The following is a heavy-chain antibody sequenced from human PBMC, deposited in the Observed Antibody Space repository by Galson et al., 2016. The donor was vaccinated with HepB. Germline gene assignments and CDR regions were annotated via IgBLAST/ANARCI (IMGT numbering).Heavy chain of an antibody. CDR3: ARDSLGGFRPFDY. Sequence: SLRLSCAGAGFSFRCYDMHWVRQTAGRGLEWVSSIDTADNTFYAVSMKGRLTISRENDKNSMHLQIHSLRAEDTAVYFCARDSLGGFRPFDYWGQGTLVTVAS. D-gene: IGHD2-15*01. CDR1: GFSFRCYD. V-gene: IGHV3-13*01. CDR2: IDTADNT. J-gene: IGHJ4*02.